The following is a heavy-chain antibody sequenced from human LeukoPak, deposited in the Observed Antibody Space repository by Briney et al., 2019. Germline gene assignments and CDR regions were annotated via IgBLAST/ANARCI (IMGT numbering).Heavy chain of an antibody. J-gene: IGHJ6*02. Sequence: GGSLRLSCAASGFTFSSYGMHWVRQAPGKGLEWVAVISYDGSNKYHADSVKGRFTISRDNSKNTLYLQMNSLRAEDTAVYYCARGTATTYHYYGMDVWGQGTTVTVSS. D-gene: IGHD4-17*01. CDR1: GFTFSSYG. CDR3: ARGTATTYHYYGMDV. V-gene: IGHV3-30*03. CDR2: ISYDGSNK.